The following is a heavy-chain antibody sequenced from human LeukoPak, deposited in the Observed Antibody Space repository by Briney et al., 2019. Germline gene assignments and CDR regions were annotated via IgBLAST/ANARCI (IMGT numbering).Heavy chain of an antibody. D-gene: IGHD3-3*01. V-gene: IGHV4-39*01. Sequence: PSETLSLTCTVSGGSISSSSYYWGWIRQPPGKGLEWIGSIYYSRSTYYNPSLKSRFTISVDTSKNQFSLKLSSVTAADTAVYYCARRITIFGVVIAGWFDPWGQGTLVTVSS. CDR3: ARRITIFGVVIAGWFDP. J-gene: IGHJ5*02. CDR2: IYYSRST. CDR1: GGSISSSSYY.